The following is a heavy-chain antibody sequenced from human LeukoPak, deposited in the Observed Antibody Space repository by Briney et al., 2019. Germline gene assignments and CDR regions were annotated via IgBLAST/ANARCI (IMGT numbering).Heavy chain of an antibody. CDR1: GYTFVNYG. CDR2: INAYNGNT. J-gene: IGHJ4*02. Sequence: ASVKVSCKASGYTFVNYGVTWVRQAPGQGLEWMGRINAYNGNTDYAQKFQGRVTLTKDTSTNTAYMELRRLRSDDTAVYFCARDRNFGYSYGPYFDYWGQGTLVTVSS. CDR3: ARDRNFGYSYGPYFDY. D-gene: IGHD5-18*01. V-gene: IGHV1-18*01.